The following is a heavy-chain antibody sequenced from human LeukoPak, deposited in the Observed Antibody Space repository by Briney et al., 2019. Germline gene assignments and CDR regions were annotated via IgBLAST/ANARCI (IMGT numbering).Heavy chain of an antibody. J-gene: IGHJ6*03. D-gene: IGHD3-10*01. CDR3: ARVPLFGWAPYYYYYYMDV. V-gene: IGHV4-39*07. Sequence: SETLSLTCTVSGGSISSNFYYWGWIRQPPGKGLEWIGSIYYSGSTYYNPSLRSRVTISVDTSKNQFSLKLSSVTAADTAVYYCARVPLFGWAPYYYYYYMDVWGKGTTVTVSS. CDR1: GGSISSNFYY. CDR2: IYYSGST.